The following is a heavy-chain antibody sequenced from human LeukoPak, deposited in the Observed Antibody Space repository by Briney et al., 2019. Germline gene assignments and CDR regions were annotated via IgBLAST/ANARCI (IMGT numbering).Heavy chain of an antibody. Sequence: GGSLRLSCAASGFTFTSYSINWVRQAPGKGLEWVSSISSRSNYIYYADSLKGRFTISRDNAKNSLYLQVNSLRAEDTAVYFCARGQLPTFDYWGQGTLVTVSS. CDR2: ISSRSNYI. D-gene: IGHD2-2*01. CDR3: ARGQLPTFDY. CDR1: GFTFTSYS. V-gene: IGHV3-21*01. J-gene: IGHJ4*02.